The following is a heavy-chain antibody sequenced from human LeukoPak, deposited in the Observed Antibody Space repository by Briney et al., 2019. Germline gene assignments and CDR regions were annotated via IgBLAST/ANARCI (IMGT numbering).Heavy chain of an antibody. CDR1: GYSFTTYW. CDR2: IYPGDSDT. D-gene: IGHD2-2*01. J-gene: IGHJ4*02. CDR3: ARRQGCSSTSCPPDY. V-gene: IGHV5-51*01. Sequence: GESLQISCRGSGYSFTTYWIGWVLQMPGKGLEWMGIIYPGDSDTRYSPSFQGQVTMSADKSINTAYLQWSSLKASDTAMYYCARRQGCSSTSCPPDYWGQGTLVTVSS.